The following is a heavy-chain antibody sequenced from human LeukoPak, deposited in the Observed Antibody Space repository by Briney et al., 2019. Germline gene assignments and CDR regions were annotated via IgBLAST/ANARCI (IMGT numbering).Heavy chain of an antibody. Sequence: PGGSLRLSCAASGFTFSSYSMNWVRQAPGKGLEWVSSISSSSSYIYYADSVKGRFTISRDNAKISLYLQMNSLRAEDTAVYYCAQGDDYGDYNSAYWGQGTLVTVSS. CDR1: GFTFSSYS. J-gene: IGHJ4*02. D-gene: IGHD4-17*01. V-gene: IGHV3-21*01. CDR3: AQGDDYGDYNSAY. CDR2: ISSSSSYI.